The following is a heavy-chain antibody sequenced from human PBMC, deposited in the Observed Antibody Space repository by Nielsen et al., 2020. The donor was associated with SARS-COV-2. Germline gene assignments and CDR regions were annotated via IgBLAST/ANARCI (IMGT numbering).Heavy chain of an antibody. CDR1: GFTFSSYA. Sequence: GESLKISCAASGFTFSSYAMHWVRQAPGKGLEWVAVISYDGSNKYYADSVKGRFTISRDNSKNTLYLQMNSLRAEDTAVYYCARNTVVTPLLGWIDYWGRGTLVTVSS. D-gene: IGHD4-23*01. V-gene: IGHV3-30*04. CDR2: ISYDGSNK. J-gene: IGHJ4*02. CDR3: ARNTVVTPLLGWIDY.